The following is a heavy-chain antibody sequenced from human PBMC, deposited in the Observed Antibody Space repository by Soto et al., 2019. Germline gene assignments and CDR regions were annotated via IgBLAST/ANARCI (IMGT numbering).Heavy chain of an antibody. CDR3: ARGTYYYDSSGYRWEAFDI. Sequence: QVQLVQSGAEVKXPGSSVKVSCKASGGTFSSYAISWVRQAPGQGLEWMGGIIPIFGTANYAQKFQGRVTITADESTSTAYMELSSLRSEDTAVYYCARGTYYYDSSGYRWEAFDIWGQGTMVTVSS. CDR2: IIPIFGTA. D-gene: IGHD3-22*01. V-gene: IGHV1-69*12. CDR1: GGTFSSYA. J-gene: IGHJ3*02.